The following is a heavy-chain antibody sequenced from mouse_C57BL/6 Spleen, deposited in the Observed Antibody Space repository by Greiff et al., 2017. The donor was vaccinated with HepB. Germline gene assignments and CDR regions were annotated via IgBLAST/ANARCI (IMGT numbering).Heavy chain of an antibody. CDR1: GYTFTSYW. V-gene: IGHV1-55*01. CDR3: ARGVTTLPWFAY. J-gene: IGHJ3*01. CDR2: IYPGSGST. D-gene: IGHD2-2*01. Sequence: QVQLQQPGAELVKPGASVKMSCKASGYTFTSYWITWVKQRPGQGLEWIGDIYPGSGSTNYNEKFKSKATLTVDTSSSTAYMQLSSLTSEDSAVYYCARGVTTLPWFAYWGQGTLVTVSA.